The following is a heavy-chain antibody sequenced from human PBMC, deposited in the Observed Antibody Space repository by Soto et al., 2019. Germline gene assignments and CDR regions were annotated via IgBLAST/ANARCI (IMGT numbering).Heavy chain of an antibody. D-gene: IGHD1-1*01. CDR2: VSPYVGYT. CDR1: GYTFSSYG. J-gene: IGHJ4*02. V-gene: IGHV1-18*01. CDR3: ARGPGYFDY. Sequence: GASVKVSCKASGYTFSSYGINWVRQAPGQGLEWMGWVSPYVGYTNYAQMFQGRVSMTTDTSTRTAYMEVSSLRSDDTAVYYCARGPGYFDYWGQGTLVTVSS.